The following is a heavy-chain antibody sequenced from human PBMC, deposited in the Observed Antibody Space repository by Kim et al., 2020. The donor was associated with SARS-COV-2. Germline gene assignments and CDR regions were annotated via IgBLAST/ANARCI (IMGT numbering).Heavy chain of an antibody. CDR2: ISSSSSYI. V-gene: IGHV3-21*01. CDR3: ARDDYDILTGYYRPPYYFDY. CDR1: GFTFSSYS. D-gene: IGHD3-9*01. Sequence: GGSLRLSCAASGFTFSSYSMNWVRQAPGKGLEWVSSISSSSSYIYYADSVKGRFTISRDNAKNSLYLQMNSLRAEDTAVYYCARDDYDILTGYYRPPYYFDYWGQGTLVTVSS. J-gene: IGHJ4*02.